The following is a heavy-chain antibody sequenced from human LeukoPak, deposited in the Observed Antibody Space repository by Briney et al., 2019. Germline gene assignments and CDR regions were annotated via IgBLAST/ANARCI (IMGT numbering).Heavy chain of an antibody. J-gene: IGHJ2*01. V-gene: IGHV3-13*01. Sequence: GGSLRLSCAASGFTFSSYDMHWVRQAAGTGLEWVSAIGAGGDTYYPGSVKGRFTMSRENAKNSVYLQMNSLRAGDTAVYYCAREIIDTVTHDWCFDLWGRGTLVTVSS. CDR3: AREIIDTVTHDWCFDL. CDR1: GFTFSSYD. D-gene: IGHD4-17*01. CDR2: IGAGGDT.